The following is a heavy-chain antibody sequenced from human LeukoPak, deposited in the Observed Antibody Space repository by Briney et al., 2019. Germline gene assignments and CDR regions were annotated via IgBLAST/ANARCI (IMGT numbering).Heavy chain of an antibody. J-gene: IGHJ4*02. Sequence: ASVKVSCKASGYTFTGYYMHWVRQAPGQGLEWMGWINPNSGGTNYAQKFQGRVTMTRDTSISTAYLELSRMRCDDTAVYHFTSSPNGSSGYTRWGQPSMVTVSS. CDR3: TSSPNGSSGYTR. CDR1: GYTFTGYY. CDR2: INPNSGGT. D-gene: IGHD3-22*01. V-gene: IGHV1-2*02.